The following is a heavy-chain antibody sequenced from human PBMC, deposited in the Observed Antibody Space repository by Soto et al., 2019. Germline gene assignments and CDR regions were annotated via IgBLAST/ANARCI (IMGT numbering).Heavy chain of an antibody. V-gene: IGHV3-7*02. CDR1: ELTFRNEW. Sequence: EVQLVESGGDLVQPGGSLRLSCVVSELTFRNEWMTWVRQAPGQGLEWEANINEHGSETYYVDSVKGRFIISRDNAKNSLFLQMNSLRAEDTAVYYCATHSRFKKDYWGQGTLVTVSS. CDR2: INEHGSET. D-gene: IGHD3-3*01. J-gene: IGHJ4*02. CDR3: ATHSRFKKDY.